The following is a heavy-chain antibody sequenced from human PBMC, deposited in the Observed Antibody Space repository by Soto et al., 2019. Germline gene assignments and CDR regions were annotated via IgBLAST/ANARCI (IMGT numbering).Heavy chain of an antibody. CDR2: IKMDASEK. CDR1: GFPFGYYW. CDR3: AKHGQRGRHCSGGSCYDGFDP. Sequence: PGGSLRLSCVASGFPFGYYWMSWVRQAPGKGLEWLATIKMDASEKRYVDSVKGRFTMSRDNAKNSLYLQMDSLRAEDTAVYYCAKHGQRGRHCSGGSCYDGFDPWGQGTLVTVSS. J-gene: IGHJ5*02. V-gene: IGHV3-7*03. D-gene: IGHD2-15*01.